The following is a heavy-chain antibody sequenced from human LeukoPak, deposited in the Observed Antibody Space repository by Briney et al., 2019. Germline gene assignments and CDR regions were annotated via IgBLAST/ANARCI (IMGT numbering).Heavy chain of an antibody. V-gene: IGHV4-59*01. Sequence: SETLSLTCTVSGGSISSYYWSWIRQPPGKGLEWIGYIYYSGSTNYNPSLKSRVTISVDTSENQFSLKLSSVTAADTAVYYCARDRGSSWSGWFDPWGQGTLVTVSS. CDR1: GGSISSYY. CDR2: IYYSGST. J-gene: IGHJ5*02. D-gene: IGHD6-13*01. CDR3: ARDRGSSWSGWFDP.